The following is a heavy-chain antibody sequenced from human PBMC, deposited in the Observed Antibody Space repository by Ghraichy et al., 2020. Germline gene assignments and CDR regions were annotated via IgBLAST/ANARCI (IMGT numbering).Heavy chain of an antibody. V-gene: IGHV1-8*01. CDR1: GYTFTSYD. CDR3: ARAGMRVLIFGVVINDYGMDV. J-gene: IGHJ6*02. CDR2: VNPNSGNT. Sequence: ASVKVSCKASGYTFTSYDINWVRQATGQGLEWMGWVNPNSGNTGYAQKFQGRVTMTRNTSISTAYMELSSLRSEDTAVYYCARAGMRVLIFGVVINDYGMDVWGQGTTVTVSS. D-gene: IGHD3-3*01.